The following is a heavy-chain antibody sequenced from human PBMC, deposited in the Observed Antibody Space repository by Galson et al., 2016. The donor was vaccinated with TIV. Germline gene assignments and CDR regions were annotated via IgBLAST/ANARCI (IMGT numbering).Heavy chain of an antibody. V-gene: IGHV4-39*01. Sequence: TLSLTCSVYGGSISSSIYYWGWIRQPPGTGLEWIGSIYDSGTTYYNPSLESRVTISIDTSKNHFSLRLRFVTAADTALYYCVRQGGDTMVRGVIRDWFDPWGQGTLVTVSS. CDR3: VRQGGDTMVRGVIRDWFDP. CDR1: GGSISSSIYY. J-gene: IGHJ5*02. D-gene: IGHD3-10*01. CDR2: IYDSGTT.